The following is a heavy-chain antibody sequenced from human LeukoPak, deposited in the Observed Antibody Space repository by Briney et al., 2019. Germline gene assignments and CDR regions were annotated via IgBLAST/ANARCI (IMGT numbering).Heavy chain of an antibody. Sequence: SETLSLTCTVFGGSIGTYSWNWIRQPPGKGLEWIGYIYYSGTTNYNPSLKSRVTISVDTSKNQFSLKLSSVTAADTAVYYCARVGYYDFWSGYQYYFDYWGQGTLVTVSS. CDR1: GGSIGTYS. J-gene: IGHJ4*02. CDR3: ARVGYYDFWSGYQYYFDY. V-gene: IGHV4-59*01. CDR2: IYYSGTT. D-gene: IGHD3-3*01.